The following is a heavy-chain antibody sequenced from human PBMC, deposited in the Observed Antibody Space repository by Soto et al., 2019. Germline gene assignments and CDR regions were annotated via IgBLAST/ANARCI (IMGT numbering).Heavy chain of an antibody. Sequence: SETLSLTCAVYGGSFSGYYWSWIRQPPGKGLEWIGEINHSGSTNYNPSLKSRVTISVDTSKNQFSLKLSSVTAADTAVYYCARGKAARGCSSTSCYYNWFDPWGQGTLVTVSS. D-gene: IGHD2-2*01. CDR1: GGSFSGYY. CDR2: INHSGST. V-gene: IGHV4-34*01. J-gene: IGHJ5*02. CDR3: ARGKAARGCSSTSCYYNWFDP.